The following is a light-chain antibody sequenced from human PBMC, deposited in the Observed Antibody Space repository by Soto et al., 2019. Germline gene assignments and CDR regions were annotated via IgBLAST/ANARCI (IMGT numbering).Light chain of an antibody. V-gene: IGKV1-6*01. CDR2: AAS. CDR3: QQHNNCPRT. J-gene: IGKJ1*01. CDR1: QGVSID. Sequence: TQSPSTLSLSVGDRVTLSCRASQGVSIDLGWYQQRPGKAPKLVIYAASTIHSGIPARFSGSGSGTDFSLTISSLQPEDFATYYCQQHNNCPRTFGQGTKVEIK.